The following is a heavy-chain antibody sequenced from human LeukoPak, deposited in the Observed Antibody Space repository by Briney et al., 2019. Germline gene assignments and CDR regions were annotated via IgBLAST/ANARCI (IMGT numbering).Heavy chain of an antibody. CDR1: GFTVSSNY. D-gene: IGHD3-3*01. CDR3: AKLGGSRYLEFLSLGDWYFDL. Sequence: GGSLRLSCAASGFTVSSNYMSWVRQAPGKGLEWVSVIYSGDSTYYADSVKGRFIISRDKSKDTLFLQMSSLRAEDTAVYYCAKLGGSRYLEFLSLGDWYFDLWGRGTLVTVSS. J-gene: IGHJ2*01. V-gene: IGHV3-53*01. CDR2: IYSGDST.